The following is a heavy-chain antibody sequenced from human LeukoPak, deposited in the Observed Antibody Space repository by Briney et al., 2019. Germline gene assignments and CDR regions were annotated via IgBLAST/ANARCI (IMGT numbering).Heavy chain of an antibody. J-gene: IGHJ6*03. CDR3: ARTTMVRGTYYMDV. V-gene: IGHV4-38-2*02. D-gene: IGHD3-10*01. Sequence: SETLSLTCTVSGYSISSAYYWGWIRQPPGKGLEWIGTIHHSGSTYYNPSLKSRVTISVDTSKNQFSLKLSSVTAADTAVYYCARTTMVRGTYYMDVWGKGTTVTISS. CDR2: IHHSGST. CDR1: GYSISSAYY.